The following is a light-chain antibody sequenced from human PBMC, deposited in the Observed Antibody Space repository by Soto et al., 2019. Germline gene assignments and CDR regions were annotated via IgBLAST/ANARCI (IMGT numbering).Light chain of an antibody. J-gene: IGKJ2*01. V-gene: IGKV3-20*01. Sequence: EIVLTQSPGTLSLSPGERATLSCRASQSVSSSYLAWYQQKSGQAPRLLIYAASGRASGIPDRFSGSGSGTDFSLTISRLEPEDSAVYYCQQYGTSPGTFGQGTKVDIK. CDR2: AAS. CDR3: QQYGTSPGT. CDR1: QSVSSSY.